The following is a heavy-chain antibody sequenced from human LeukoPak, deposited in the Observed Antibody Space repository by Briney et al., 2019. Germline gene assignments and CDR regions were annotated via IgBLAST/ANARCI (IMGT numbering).Heavy chain of an antibody. CDR1: GFTFSSYA. CDR3: ARDGYGLDTPMVSTIFEC. CDR2: ISYDGSNK. V-gene: IGHV3-30-3*01. D-gene: IGHD5-18*01. J-gene: IGHJ4*02. Sequence: GRSLRLYCAASGFTFSSYAIHWVRQAPGKGLEWVAVISYDGSNKYYVDSVKGRFTISRDNSKNTLYLQMNSLRTEDTAVYYCARDGYGLDTPMVSTIFECWGQGTLVTVSS.